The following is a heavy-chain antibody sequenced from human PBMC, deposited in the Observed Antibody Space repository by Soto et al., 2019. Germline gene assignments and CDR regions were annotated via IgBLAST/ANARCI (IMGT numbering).Heavy chain of an antibody. J-gene: IGHJ6*02. V-gene: IGHV2-5*02. CDR2: IYWDDDE. CDR3: VRNWRYYGGDYHYGLDA. CDR1: GFSLNTGGVG. D-gene: IGHD3-10*01. Sequence: ITLKESGPTLVKPTQTLTLTCTFSGFSLNTGGVGVGWVRQPRGKAMEWLALIYWDDDERYRPSLRSRLNITKDTINNQVVLTMNNMDPVDTATYYCVRNWRYYGGDYHYGLDAWGQGTTVTVSS.